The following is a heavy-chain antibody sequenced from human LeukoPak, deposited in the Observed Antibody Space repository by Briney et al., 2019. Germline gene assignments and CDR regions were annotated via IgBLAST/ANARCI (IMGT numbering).Heavy chain of an antibody. D-gene: IGHD6-25*01. Sequence: PGGSLRLSCAASGFTLSSYEMNWVRQAPGKGLEWIGSIYYSGSTYYNPSLKSRVTISVDTSKNQFSLKLSSVTAADTAVYYCARDFKPYSSAFDYWGQGTLVTVSS. V-gene: IGHV4-39*07. CDR2: IYYSGST. CDR3: ARDFKPYSSAFDY. CDR1: GFTLSSYE. J-gene: IGHJ4*02.